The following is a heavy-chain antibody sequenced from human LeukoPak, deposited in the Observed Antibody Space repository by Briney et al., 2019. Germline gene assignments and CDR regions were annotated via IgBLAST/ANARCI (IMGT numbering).Heavy chain of an antibody. CDR1: GYTFTSYY. V-gene: IGHV1-46*03. J-gene: IGHJ3*02. CDR3: ARGVMLSGHHPNAFDI. Sequence: ASVKVSCKASGYTFTSYYMHWVRQTPGQGLEWMGIINPSGGSTSYAQRFQGRVTMTRDTSTSTVYMELSSLRSEDTAVYYCARGVMLSGHHPNAFDIWGQGTMVTVSS. CDR2: INPSGGST. D-gene: IGHD3-3*01.